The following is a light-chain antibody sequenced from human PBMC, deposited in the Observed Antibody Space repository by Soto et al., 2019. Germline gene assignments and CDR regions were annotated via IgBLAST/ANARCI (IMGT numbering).Light chain of an antibody. Sequence: QSALTQPPSVSGSPGQSVAISCTGTSSDVGSNNRVSWYQQPPGTAPKLMIYDVSNRPSGIPDRFSGSKSANTASLTISGLQAEDEADYYCSLYTTSNTYVFGTGTKLTVL. CDR2: DVS. CDR3: SLYTTSNTYV. CDR1: SSDVGSNNR. V-gene: IGLV2-18*01. J-gene: IGLJ1*01.